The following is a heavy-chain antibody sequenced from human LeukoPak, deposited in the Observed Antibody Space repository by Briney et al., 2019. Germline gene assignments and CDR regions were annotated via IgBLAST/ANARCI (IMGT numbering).Heavy chain of an antibody. Sequence: GGSLRLSCAASGFTFSDYYMSWIRQAPGEGLEWVSYISSSSSYTDYADSVKGRFTISRDNAKNSLNLQMNSLRAEDTAVYYCARDSGYSGYSDYWGQGTLVTISS. V-gene: IGHV3-11*05. D-gene: IGHD5-12*01. J-gene: IGHJ4*02. CDR2: ISSSSSYT. CDR1: GFTFSDYY. CDR3: ARDSGYSGYSDY.